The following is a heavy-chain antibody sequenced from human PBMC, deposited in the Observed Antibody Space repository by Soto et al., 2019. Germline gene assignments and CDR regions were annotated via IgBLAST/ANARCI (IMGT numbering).Heavy chain of an antibody. D-gene: IGHD3-10*01. Sequence: QVQLVQSGAEVKKPGASVKVSCKASGYTFTSYGISWVRQAPGQGLEWMGWISAYNGNTNYAQKLQGRVTMTTDTSTSTAYMELRSLRSDDTAVDYCARVLPDIDLHLRWFGDVWGQGTTVTVSS. CDR3: ARVLPDIDLHLRWFGDV. V-gene: IGHV1-18*01. CDR1: GYTFTSYG. CDR2: ISAYNGNT. J-gene: IGHJ6*02.